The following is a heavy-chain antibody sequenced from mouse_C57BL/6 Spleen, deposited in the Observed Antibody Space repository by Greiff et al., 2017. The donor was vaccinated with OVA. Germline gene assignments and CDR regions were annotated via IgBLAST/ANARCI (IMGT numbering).Heavy chain of an antibody. CDR3: ARDPSYYGSSLYSFDY. CDR2: IYPGSGST. V-gene: IGHV1-55*01. CDR1: GYTFTGYW. J-gene: IGHJ2*01. Sequence: QVQLQQPGAELVKPGASVKLSCKASGYTFTGYWINWVKQRPGQGLEWIGEIYPGSGSTNYNEKFKSKATLTVDTSSSTADMQLSSLTSEDSAVYYCARDPSYYGSSLYSFDYWGQGTTLTVSS. D-gene: IGHD1-1*01.